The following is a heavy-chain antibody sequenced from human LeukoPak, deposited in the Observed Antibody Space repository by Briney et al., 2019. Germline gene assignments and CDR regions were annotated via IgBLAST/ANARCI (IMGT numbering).Heavy chain of an antibody. Sequence: SQTLFLTFTVSGGSISSGSYYWSWIRQPAGKGLEWIGRIYTSGSTNYNPSLKSRVTISVDTSKNQFSLKLSSVTAADTAVYYCARVVAAATTLDIWGQGTMVTVSS. V-gene: IGHV4-61*02. CDR2: IYTSGST. D-gene: IGHD6-13*01. J-gene: IGHJ3*02. CDR3: ARVVAAATTLDI. CDR1: GGSISSGSYY.